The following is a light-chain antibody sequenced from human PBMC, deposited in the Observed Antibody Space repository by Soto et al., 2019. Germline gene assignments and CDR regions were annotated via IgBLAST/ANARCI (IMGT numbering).Light chain of an antibody. CDR1: SSDVGGYNY. J-gene: IGLJ3*02. CDR3: SSYTTSNTPV. CDR2: GVF. Sequence: QSALTQPASVSGSPGQSITMSCTGTSSDVGGYNYVSWYQQHPGKAPKLMIYGVFNRPSGVSIRFSGSRSGNTASLTISGLQAEDEADYYCSSYTTSNTPVFGGGTKLTVL. V-gene: IGLV2-14*03.